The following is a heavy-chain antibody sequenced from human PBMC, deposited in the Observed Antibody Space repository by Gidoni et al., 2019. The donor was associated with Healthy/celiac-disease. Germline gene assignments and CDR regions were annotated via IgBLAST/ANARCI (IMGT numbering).Heavy chain of an antibody. D-gene: IGHD4-17*01. CDR2: INPNSGGT. V-gene: IGHV1-2*02. CDR1: GYTFTGYY. Sequence: QVQLVQSGAEVKKPGASVKVSCTASGYTFTGYYMHWVRQAPGQGLEWMGWINPNSGGTNYAQKLQGRVTMTRETSISTAYMELSRLRSDDTAVYYCARDYGDYELVRFDPWGQGTLVTVSS. CDR3: ARDYGDYELVRFDP. J-gene: IGHJ5*02.